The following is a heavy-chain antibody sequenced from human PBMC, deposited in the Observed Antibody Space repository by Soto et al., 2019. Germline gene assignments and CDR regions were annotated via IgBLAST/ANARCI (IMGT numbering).Heavy chain of an antibody. J-gene: IGHJ4*02. D-gene: IGHD5-18*01. V-gene: IGHV3-23*01. CDR2: ISGSGGST. Sequence: AGGSLRLSCAASGFTFSSYAMSWVRQAPGKGLEWVSAISGSGGSTYYADSVKGRFTISRDNSKNTLYLQMNSLRAEDTAVYYCAKDSGYSYGYGSAFDYWGQGTLVTVSS. CDR3: AKDSGYSYGYGSAFDY. CDR1: GFTFSSYA.